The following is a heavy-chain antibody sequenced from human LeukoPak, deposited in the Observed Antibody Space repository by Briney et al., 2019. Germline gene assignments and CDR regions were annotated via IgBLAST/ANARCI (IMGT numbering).Heavy chain of an antibody. J-gene: IGHJ4*02. CDR3: AKDLGPRYFAH. CDR1: GFTFSNYG. V-gene: IGHV3-23*01. Sequence: PGGSLRLSCAASGFTFSNYGMNWVRQAPGKGLEWVSAISGSGGSTYYADSVKGRFTISRDNSKNTLYLQMNSLRAEDTAVYYCAKDLGPRYFAHWGQGTLVTVSS. D-gene: IGHD3-9*01. CDR2: ISGSGGST.